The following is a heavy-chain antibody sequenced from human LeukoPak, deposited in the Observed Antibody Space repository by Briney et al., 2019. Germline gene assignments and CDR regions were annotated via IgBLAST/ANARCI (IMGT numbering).Heavy chain of an antibody. CDR1: GFTFSNYW. V-gene: IGHV3-7*01. J-gene: IGHJ6*03. Sequence: GGSLRLSCAASGFTFSNYWMSWARQTPGKGLEWVASINQAGGEKYFVESVKGRFTISRDNAKNSLYLQMNSLRAEDTAVYYCARYYCSSTSCYTPYYMDVWGKGTTVTVSS. CDR3: ARYYCSSTSCYTPYYMDV. CDR2: INQAGGEK. D-gene: IGHD2-2*02.